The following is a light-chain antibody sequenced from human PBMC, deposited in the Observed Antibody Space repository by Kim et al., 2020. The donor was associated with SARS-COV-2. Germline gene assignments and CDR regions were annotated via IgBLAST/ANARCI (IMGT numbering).Light chain of an antibody. Sequence: PGDRAAPSGRASQSVSSEYMAWYQQKPAQPPRLLSYAASTRATGIPDRFSGSGSGTDFTLSVDRLETEDIGVYYCQRYGWSPRLTFGGGTKVDIK. J-gene: IGKJ4*01. CDR2: AAS. CDR3: QRYGWSPRLT. V-gene: IGKV3-20*01. CDR1: QSVSSEY.